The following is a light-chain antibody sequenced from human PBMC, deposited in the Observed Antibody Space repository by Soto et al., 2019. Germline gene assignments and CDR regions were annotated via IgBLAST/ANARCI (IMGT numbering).Light chain of an antibody. V-gene: IGLV1-44*01. J-gene: IGLJ1*01. CDR1: SSNIGSNP. CDR2: NYN. Sequence: QSALTQPPSASGTPGQGVTISCSGRSSNIGSNPVNWYQQLPGTAPRLLIYNYNQRPSGVPDRFSGSKSGTSASLAISGLQYEDEAVYYWAAWVGILKAYVFATGTKVTVL. CDR3: AAWVGILKAYV.